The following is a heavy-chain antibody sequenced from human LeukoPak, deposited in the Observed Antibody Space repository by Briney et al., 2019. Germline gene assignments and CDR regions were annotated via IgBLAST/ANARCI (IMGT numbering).Heavy chain of an antibody. CDR3: ARGLHRRCSGGICYQPFDY. V-gene: IGHV3-48*03. J-gene: IGHJ4*02. D-gene: IGHD2-15*01. Sequence: GGSLRLSCAASGFTFSSYEMNWVRQAPGKGLEWVSYISSSGSTIYYADSVKGRFTISRDNSRNTLYLQMNSLRAEDSAVYYCARGLHRRCSGGICYQPFDYWGQGTLVTVSS. CDR2: ISSSGSTI. CDR1: GFTFSSYE.